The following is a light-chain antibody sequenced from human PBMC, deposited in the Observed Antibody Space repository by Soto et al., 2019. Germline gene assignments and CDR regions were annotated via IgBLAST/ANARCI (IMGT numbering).Light chain of an antibody. CDR1: SSDVGGYNY. V-gene: IGLV2-14*01. CDR2: EVS. J-gene: IGLJ1*01. CDR3: SSYTSSSTLV. Sequence: QSALTQPASVSGSPGQSITISCTGTSSDVGGYNYVSWYQQHPGKAPKLMIYEVSNRSSGVAHRFSGSKSGNTASLTISSLQAEDEADYYCSSYTSSSTLVFGTGTKLTVL.